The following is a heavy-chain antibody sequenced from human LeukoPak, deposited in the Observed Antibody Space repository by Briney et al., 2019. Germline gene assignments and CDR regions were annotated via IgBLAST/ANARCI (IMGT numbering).Heavy chain of an antibody. CDR1: GGSISSYY. V-gene: IGHV4-59*01. Sequence: SETLSLTCTVSGGSISSYYWSWIRQPPGKGLEWIGYIYYSGSTNYNPSLKSRVTISVDTSKNQFSLKLSSVTAADTAVYYCASIGSGNFDYWGQGTLVTVSS. CDR3: ASIGSGNFDY. CDR2: IYYSGST. D-gene: IGHD3-10*01. J-gene: IGHJ4*02.